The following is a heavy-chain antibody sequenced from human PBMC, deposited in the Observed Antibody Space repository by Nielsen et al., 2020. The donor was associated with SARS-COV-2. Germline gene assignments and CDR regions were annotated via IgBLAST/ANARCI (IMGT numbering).Heavy chain of an antibody. Sequence: ASVKVSCKASGYTFTSYYMHWVRQAPGQGLEWMGIISPSGGSTSYAQKFQGRVTMTRDTSTSTVYMELSSLRSEDTAAYYCARNIAAAIDYWGQGTLVTVSS. D-gene: IGHD6-13*01. J-gene: IGHJ4*02. CDR2: ISPSGGST. V-gene: IGHV1-46*01. CDR3: ARNIAAAIDY. CDR1: GYTFTSYY.